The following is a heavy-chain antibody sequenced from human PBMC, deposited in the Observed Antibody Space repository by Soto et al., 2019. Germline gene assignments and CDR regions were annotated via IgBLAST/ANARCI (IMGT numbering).Heavy chain of an antibody. CDR3: VRIRRIMITFGGVIDRFDY. Sequence: QVTLKESGPVLVKPTETLTLTCTVSGFSLSNARMGVSWILQPPGKALEWLAHIFSNDEKSYSTSLKSRLTISKDTSKSQVVLTMTNMDPVHTATYYCVRIRRIMITFGGVIDRFDYWGQGTLVTVSS. J-gene: IGHJ4*02. CDR2: IFSNDEK. CDR1: GFSLSNARMG. V-gene: IGHV2-26*01. D-gene: IGHD3-16*02.